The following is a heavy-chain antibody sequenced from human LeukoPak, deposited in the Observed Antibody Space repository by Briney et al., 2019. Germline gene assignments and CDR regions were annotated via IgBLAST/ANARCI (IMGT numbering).Heavy chain of an antibody. D-gene: IGHD3-16*01. CDR2: MYTGGTT. CDR1: GFTVSGTH. J-gene: IGHJ4*02. CDR3: AKDEATSGGGLAS. V-gene: IGHV3-53*01. Sequence: PGGSLRLSCTASGFTVSGTHMSWVRRAPGKGLEWVSPMYTGGTTYYADSVQGRFTLSRDPSKNSLYLHMNILRLDDTAVYYCAKDEATSGGGLASWGQGTLVTVSS.